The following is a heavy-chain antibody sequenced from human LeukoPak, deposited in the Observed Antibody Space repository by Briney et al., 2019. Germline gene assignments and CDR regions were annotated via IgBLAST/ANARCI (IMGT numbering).Heavy chain of an antibody. Sequence: GGSLRLSCAASGFTFNSFAMSWVRQAPGKGLEWVSAISGSGGSTYYADSVKGRFTISRDNSRNTLHLQMNSLRADDTAVYYCAKEGGSGSEGFDYWGQGTLVTVSS. J-gene: IGHJ4*02. V-gene: IGHV3-23*01. CDR3: AKEGGSGSEGFDY. CDR2: ISGSGGST. CDR1: GFTFNSFA. D-gene: IGHD3-10*01.